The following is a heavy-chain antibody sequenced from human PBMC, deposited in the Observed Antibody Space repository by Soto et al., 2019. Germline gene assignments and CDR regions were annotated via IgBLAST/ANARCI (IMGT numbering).Heavy chain of an antibody. CDR1: NCSISNFY. CDR3: ARSSHKESWFDP. Sequence: QVQLQESGPGLVKPSETLSLTFTVSNCSISNFYWNWIRQSAGKGLEWIGRIHGSGSASYNPSLRSRVSMLVDTSKNQFSLKVNSVTGADTAVYYCARSSHKESWFDPWGQGTLVTVSS. D-gene: IGHD6-13*01. CDR2: IHGSGSA. J-gene: IGHJ5*02. V-gene: IGHV4-4*07.